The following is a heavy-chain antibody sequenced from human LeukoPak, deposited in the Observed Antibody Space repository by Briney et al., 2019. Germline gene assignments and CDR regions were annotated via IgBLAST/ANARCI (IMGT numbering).Heavy chain of an antibody. J-gene: IGHJ5*02. CDR1: GGSFSGYY. CDR3: ARTSYCSGGSCYSGDNWFDP. Sequence: SETLSLTCAVYGGSFSGYYWSWIRQPPGKGLEWIGEINHSGSTNYNPSLKSRVTISVDTSKNQFSLKLSSVTAADTAVYYCARTSYCSGGSCYSGDNWFDPWGQGTLVTVSS. V-gene: IGHV4-34*01. CDR2: INHSGST. D-gene: IGHD2-15*01.